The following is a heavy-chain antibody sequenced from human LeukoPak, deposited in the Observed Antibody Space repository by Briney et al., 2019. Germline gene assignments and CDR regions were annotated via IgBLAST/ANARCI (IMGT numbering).Heavy chain of an antibody. CDR1: GGSISSSSYY. CDR2: TYYSGST. D-gene: IGHD3-22*01. V-gene: IGHV4-39*01. J-gene: IGHJ4*02. Sequence: SETLSLTCTVSGGSISSSSYYWGWIRQPPGKGLEWIGSTYYSGSTYYNPSLKSRVTISVDTSKNQFSLKLSSVTAADTAVYYCARPSGYYYPLFDYWGQGTLVTVSS. CDR3: ARPSGYYYPLFDY.